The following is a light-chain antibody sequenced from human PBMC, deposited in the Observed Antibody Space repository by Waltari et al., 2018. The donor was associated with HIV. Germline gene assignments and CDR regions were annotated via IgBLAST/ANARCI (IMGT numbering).Light chain of an antibody. Sequence: DIQITQSPPSLSASVGQRVTTTCRASQTVRSSLAWYQQRPGKAPKSLVYGASKLQTEVPSRFSAGGSGTNFSLTISSLKPEDFATYICQQYYTFPRTFGRGTRVDMK. CDR3: QQYYTFPRT. CDR1: QTVRSS. J-gene: IGKJ1*01. V-gene: IGKV1D-16*01. CDR2: GAS.